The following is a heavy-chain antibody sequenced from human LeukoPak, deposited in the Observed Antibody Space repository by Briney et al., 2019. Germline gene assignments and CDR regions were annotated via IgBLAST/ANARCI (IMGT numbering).Heavy chain of an antibody. V-gene: IGHV3-15*01. Sequence: GGSLRLSCAASGFTFSNAWMSWVRQAPGKGLEWVGRIKSKTDGGTTDYAAPVKGRFTISRDDSKNTLYLQMNSLKTEDTAVYYCTTRYYDFWGAPPGYWGQGTLVTVSS. J-gene: IGHJ4*02. D-gene: IGHD3-3*01. CDR1: GFTFSNAW. CDR3: TTRYYDFWGAPPGY. CDR2: IKSKTDGGTT.